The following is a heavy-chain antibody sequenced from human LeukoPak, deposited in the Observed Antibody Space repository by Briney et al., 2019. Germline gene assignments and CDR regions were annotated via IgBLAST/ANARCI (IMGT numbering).Heavy chain of an antibody. CDR1: GFTFSSYA. CDR3: ARDVEYYYGSGSYYFDY. CDR2: ISSSSSYI. J-gene: IGHJ4*02. Sequence: GGSLRLSCAASGFTFSSYAMSWVRQAPGKGLEWVSSISSSSSYIYYADSVKGRFTISRDNAKNSLYLQMNSLRAEDTAVYYCARDVEYYYGSGSYYFDYWGQGTLVTVSS. V-gene: IGHV3-21*01. D-gene: IGHD3-10*01.